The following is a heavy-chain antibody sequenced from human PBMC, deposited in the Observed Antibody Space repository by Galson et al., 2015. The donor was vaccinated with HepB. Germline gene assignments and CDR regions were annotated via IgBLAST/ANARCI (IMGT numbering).Heavy chain of an antibody. Sequence: SLRLSCAASGFTFSSYGMHWVRQAPGKGLEWVAVISYDGSNKYYADSVKGRFTISRDNSKNTLYLQMNSLRAEDTAVYYCAKGVARYYDSSGSDYWGQGTLVTVSS. CDR2: ISYDGSNK. CDR1: GFTFSSYG. CDR3: AKGVARYYDSSGSDY. V-gene: IGHV3-30*18. J-gene: IGHJ4*02. D-gene: IGHD3-22*01.